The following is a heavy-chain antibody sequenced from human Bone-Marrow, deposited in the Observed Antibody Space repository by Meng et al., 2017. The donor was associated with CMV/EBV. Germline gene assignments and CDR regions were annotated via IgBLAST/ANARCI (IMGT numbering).Heavy chain of an antibody. J-gene: IGHJ5*02. Sequence: SETLSLTCTVSGGSVSRDTYFWSWIRQPPGKGLEWIGYIHYSGGTNYSPSLKSRVSISIDTSRNQFSLKLTSVTAADTAVYYCARDLFWYSRSSELQPWGQGTLVTVSS. V-gene: IGHV4-61*01. CDR1: GGSVSRDTYF. CDR3: ARDLFWYSRSSELQP. D-gene: IGHD6-6*01. CDR2: IHYSGGT.